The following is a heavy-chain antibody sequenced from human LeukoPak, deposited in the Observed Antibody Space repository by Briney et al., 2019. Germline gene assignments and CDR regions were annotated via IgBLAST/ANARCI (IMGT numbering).Heavy chain of an antibody. CDR2: ITAYNGDR. V-gene: IGHV1-18*01. CDR3: ARDNDKVVDH. Sequence: ASVKVSCKTSGYTFSNYGISWVRQAPGQGLEWMGWITAYNGDRLYAQRFQGRITLTTDTSTSTSYMELRSLEYDDTAIYYCARDNDKVVDHWGQGTLVTVSS. CDR1: GYTFSNYG. J-gene: IGHJ4*01. D-gene: IGHD1-1*01.